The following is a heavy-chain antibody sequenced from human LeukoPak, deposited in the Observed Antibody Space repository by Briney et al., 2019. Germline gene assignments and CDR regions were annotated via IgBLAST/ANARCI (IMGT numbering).Heavy chain of an antibody. CDR2: ISYDGSNK. CDR3: AKVIFVVEYYGMDV. J-gene: IGHJ6*02. Sequence: GGSLRLSCAASGFTFSSYAMHWVRQAPGKGLEWVAVISYDGSNKYYADSVKGRFTISRDNSKNTLYLQMNSLRAEDTAVYYCAKVIFVVEYYGMDVWGQGTTVTVSS. D-gene: IGHD2-15*01. CDR1: GFTFSSYA. V-gene: IGHV3-30*04.